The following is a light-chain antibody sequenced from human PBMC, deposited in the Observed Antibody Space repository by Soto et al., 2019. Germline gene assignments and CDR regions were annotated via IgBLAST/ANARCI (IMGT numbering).Light chain of an antibody. CDR3: QQRSDWPPLT. CDR1: QSVSRY. CDR2: DAS. Sequence: EIVLTQSPATLSLSPGERATLSCRASQSVSRYLAWYQQKPGQAPRLLIFDASSRATGIPARFSGSGSGTDFTLTISNLEPEDLAVYYCQQRSDWPPLTFGGGTKVEIK. J-gene: IGKJ4*01. V-gene: IGKV3-11*01.